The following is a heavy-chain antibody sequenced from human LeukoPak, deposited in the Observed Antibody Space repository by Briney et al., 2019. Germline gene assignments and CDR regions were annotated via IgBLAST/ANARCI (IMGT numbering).Heavy chain of an antibody. CDR1: GFTFSSYS. D-gene: IGHD2-15*01. CDR2: ISGSNSYI. V-gene: IGHV3-21*01. Sequence: GGSLRLSCAASGFTFSSYSMNWVRQAPGKGLEWVSSISGSNSYIYYADSMKGRFTISRDNSKNTVYLQMNSLRAEDTAVYYCAKHGLPLVVISAPLDYWGQGTLVTVAS. CDR3: AKHGLPLVVISAPLDY. J-gene: IGHJ4*02.